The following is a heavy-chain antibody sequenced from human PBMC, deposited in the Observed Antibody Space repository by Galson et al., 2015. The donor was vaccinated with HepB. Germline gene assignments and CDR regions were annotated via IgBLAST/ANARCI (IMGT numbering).Heavy chain of an antibody. CDR2: ISSSSSTM. V-gene: IGHV3-48*02. CDR1: GFTFSSYG. D-gene: IGHD4-17*01. Sequence: SLRLSCAASGFTFSSYGMNWVRQAPGKGLEWVSYISSSSSTMYYADSVKGRFTISRDNAKNSLYLQMNSLRDEDTAVYYCARELRGARSPWFDPWGQGTLVTVSS. J-gene: IGHJ5*02. CDR3: ARELRGARSPWFDP.